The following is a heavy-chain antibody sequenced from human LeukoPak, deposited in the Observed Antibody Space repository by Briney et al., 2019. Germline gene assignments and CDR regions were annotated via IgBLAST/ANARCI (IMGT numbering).Heavy chain of an antibody. CDR1: GGSFSRYY. J-gene: IGHJ4*02. Sequence: SETLSLTCAVYGGSFSRYYWSWIRQPPGKGLEWIGEINHSGSTNYNPSLKSRVTISVDTSKNQFSLKLSSVTAADTAVYYCARGVDYVWGSYRLDYWGQGTLVTVSS. V-gene: IGHV4-34*01. CDR2: INHSGST. D-gene: IGHD3-16*02. CDR3: ARGVDYVWGSYRLDY.